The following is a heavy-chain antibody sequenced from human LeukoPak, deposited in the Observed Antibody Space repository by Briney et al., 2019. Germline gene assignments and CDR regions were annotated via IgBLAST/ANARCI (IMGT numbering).Heavy chain of an antibody. V-gene: IGHV4-39*07. CDR3: ARDRGSADFDY. D-gene: IGHD3-16*01. CDR1: SGSIGSSSNY. Sequence: SETLSLTCTVSSGSIGSSSNYWGWIRQAPGKGLEWIGNVYYSGSTFYNPSLKSRVTISVDTSKNQFSLKLSSVTAADTAVYYCARDRGSADFDYWGQGTLVTVSS. CDR2: VYYSGST. J-gene: IGHJ4*02.